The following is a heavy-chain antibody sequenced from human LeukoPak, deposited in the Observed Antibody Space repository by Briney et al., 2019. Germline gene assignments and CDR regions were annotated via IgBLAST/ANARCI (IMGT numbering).Heavy chain of an antibody. CDR2: ISSSGTTI. J-gene: IGHJ4*02. CDR3: AGLDY. V-gene: IGHV3-48*03. Sequence: GGSLRLSCAASRFTFSSYEMNWVRQAPGKGLEWVSYISSSGTTIYYADSVKGRFTVSRDNAKNPLYLQMNSLGAEDTAVYYCAGLDYWGQGTLVTVSS. CDR1: RFTFSSYE.